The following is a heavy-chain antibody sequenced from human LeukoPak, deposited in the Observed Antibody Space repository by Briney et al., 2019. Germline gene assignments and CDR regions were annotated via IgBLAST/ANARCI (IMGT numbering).Heavy chain of an antibody. Sequence: GESLKISCKGSGYRFTSYWIGWVRQMPGKGLEWMGIIYPGDSDTRYSPSFQGQVTISADKSISTAYLQWSSLKASDTAMYYCARGAGGYYDSSGSPRLYYYYGMDVWGQGTTVTVSS. CDR3: ARGAGGYYDSSGSPRLYYYYGMDV. D-gene: IGHD3-22*01. CDR2: IYPGDSDT. V-gene: IGHV5-51*01. CDR1: GYRFTSYW. J-gene: IGHJ6*02.